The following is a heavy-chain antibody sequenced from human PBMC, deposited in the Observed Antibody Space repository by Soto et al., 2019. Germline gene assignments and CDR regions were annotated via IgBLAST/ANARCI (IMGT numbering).Heavy chain of an antibody. D-gene: IGHD3-10*01. V-gene: IGHV4-4*02. CDR3: ARRWGEGRVDY. J-gene: IGHJ4*02. Sequence: QVQLQESGPGLVKPSGTLSLTCAVSGGSISSSNWWSWVRQPPGKGLEWIGEIYHSGNTNYNPSLKSGVTRAVDTPRNQFSLKLSPVTAADTAVYYCARRWGEGRVDYWGQGTLVTVSS. CDR2: IYHSGNT. CDR1: GGSISSSNW.